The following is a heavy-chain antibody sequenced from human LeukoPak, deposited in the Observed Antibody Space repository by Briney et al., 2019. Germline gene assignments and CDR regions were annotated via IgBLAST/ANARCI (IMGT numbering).Heavy chain of an antibody. V-gene: IGHV4-30-2*01. Sequence: PSETLSLTCAVSGGSISSGGYSWSWIRQPPGKGPEWIGYIYHSGSTYYNPSLKSRVTISVDRSKNQFSLKLSSVTAADTAVYYCARRTTVKRWFDPWGQGTLVTVSS. D-gene: IGHD4-4*01. J-gene: IGHJ5*02. CDR3: ARRTTVKRWFDP. CDR1: GGSISSGGYS. CDR2: IYHSGST.